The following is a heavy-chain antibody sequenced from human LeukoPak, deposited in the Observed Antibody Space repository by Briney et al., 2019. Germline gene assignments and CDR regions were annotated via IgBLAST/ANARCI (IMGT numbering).Heavy chain of an antibody. Sequence: ASVKVSCKVSGYTLTELSMLWVRQAPGKGLEWMGGFDPEDGETIYAQKFQGRVTMTEDTSTDTAYMELSSLRSEDTAVYYCATYDYDILTGSCWFDPWGQGTLVTVSS. CDR2: FDPEDGET. CDR3: ATYDYDILTGSCWFDP. J-gene: IGHJ5*02. D-gene: IGHD3-9*01. CDR1: GYTLTELS. V-gene: IGHV1-24*01.